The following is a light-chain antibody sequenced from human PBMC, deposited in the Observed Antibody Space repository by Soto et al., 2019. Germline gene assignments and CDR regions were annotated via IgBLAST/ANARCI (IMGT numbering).Light chain of an antibody. CDR2: GAS. CDR3: QQYNNWPPLT. Sequence: DIVLTQSPDTLSLSPGERATLSCRASQSVSSNYLAWYQQKPGQAPRLLIYGASTRATGIPARFSGSGSGTEFTLTISSLQSEDFAVYSCQQYNNWPPLTFGGGTKVEIK. CDR1: QSVSSN. J-gene: IGKJ4*01. V-gene: IGKV3-15*01.